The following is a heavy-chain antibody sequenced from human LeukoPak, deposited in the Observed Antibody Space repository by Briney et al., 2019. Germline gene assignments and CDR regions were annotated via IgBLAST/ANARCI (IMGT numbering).Heavy chain of an antibody. J-gene: IGHJ4*02. CDR3: ARFQRYYYGSGSRDY. Sequence: SETLSLTCAVYGGSFSGYYWSWIRQPPGKGLEWIGEINHSGSTNYNPSLKSRVTISVDTSKNQFSLKLSSVTAADTAVYYCARFQRYYYGSGSRDYWGQGTLVTVSS. CDR1: GGSFSGYY. D-gene: IGHD3-10*01. CDR2: INHSGST. V-gene: IGHV4-34*01.